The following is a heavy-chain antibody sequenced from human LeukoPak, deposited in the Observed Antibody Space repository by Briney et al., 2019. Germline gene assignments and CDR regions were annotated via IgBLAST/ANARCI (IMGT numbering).Heavy chain of an antibody. D-gene: IGHD3-16*01. J-gene: IGHJ3*02. CDR2: VGNDEKTK. CDR1: GFTFTGHS. Sequence: PGRSLRLSCVASGFTFTGHSMHWVRQAPGKGLEWVAVVGNDEKTKFYADSLKGRFTISRDNSKNTLYLQMNSLRAEDTAVYYCAKVGALGAFDIWGQGTMVTVSS. CDR3: AKVGALGAFDI. V-gene: IGHV3-30*04.